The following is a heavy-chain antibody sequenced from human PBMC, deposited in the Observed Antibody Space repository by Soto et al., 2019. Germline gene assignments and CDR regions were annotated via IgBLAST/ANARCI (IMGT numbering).Heavy chain of an antibody. Sequence: SETLSLTYAVSGGYISSSNWWSWVRQPPGKGLEWIGEIYHSGSTNYNPSLKSRVTISVDKSKNQFSLKLSSVTAADTAVYYCARATIAARPGYYYYGMDVWGQGTTVTVSS. CDR2: IYHSGST. CDR1: GGYISSSNW. V-gene: IGHV4-4*02. J-gene: IGHJ6*02. CDR3: ARATIAARPGYYYYGMDV. D-gene: IGHD6-6*01.